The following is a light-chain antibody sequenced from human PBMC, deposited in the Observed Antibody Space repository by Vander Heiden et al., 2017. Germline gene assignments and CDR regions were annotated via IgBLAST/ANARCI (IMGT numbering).Light chain of an antibody. CDR2: KDS. V-gene: IGLV3-25*03. CDR3: QSADSSGTYVV. J-gene: IGLJ2*01. CDR1: ALPKQY. Sequence: SYELTQPPSVSVSPGPTDRSPCSGDALPKQYAYWYQQKPGQAPVLVIYKDSERLSGIPERFSGSSSGTTVTLTISGVQAEDDADYYCQSADSSGTYVVFGGGTKLTVL.